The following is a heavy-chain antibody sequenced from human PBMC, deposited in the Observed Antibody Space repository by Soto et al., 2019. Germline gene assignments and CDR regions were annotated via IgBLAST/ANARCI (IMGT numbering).Heavy chain of an antibody. D-gene: IGHD6-19*01. Sequence: QVQLQQSGAGLLKPSETLSLTCAVYGESFSGYIWTWIRQTPCKGLQWIGQINHSGSASYNPSLKSRVTISVHTSTSQFSLELSSVTAADTAVYYCARGLITGSHYSGGWYYFDSWGQGTQVTVSS. CDR3: ARGLITGSHYSGGWYYFDS. CDR1: GESFSGYI. J-gene: IGHJ4*02. CDR2: INHSGSA. V-gene: IGHV4-34*01.